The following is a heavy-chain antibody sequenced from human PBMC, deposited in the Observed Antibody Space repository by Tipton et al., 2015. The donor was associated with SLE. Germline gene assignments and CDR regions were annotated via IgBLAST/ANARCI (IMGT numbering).Heavy chain of an antibody. CDR2: VYYGVST. J-gene: IGHJ3*02. CDR3: ARELDTFDI. CDR1: GGSVNSGTYF. Sequence: TLSLTCTVSGGSVNSGTYFWTWIRQPPGKGLEWIGYVYYGVSTYNNPSLKSRLTISVDTSKNHFSLKLISVTAADTAVYYCARELDTFDIWGQGTMVTVSS. V-gene: IGHV4-61*03.